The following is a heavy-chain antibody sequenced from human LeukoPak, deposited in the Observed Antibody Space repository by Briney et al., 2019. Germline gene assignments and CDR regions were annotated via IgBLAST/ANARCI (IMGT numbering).Heavy chain of an antibody. V-gene: IGHV4-34*01. CDR1: GFIFSNAW. CDR3: ARQVRSRTMVRGVTRRNYFDY. J-gene: IGHJ4*02. Sequence: GSLRLSCAASGFIFSNAWMSWIRQPPGKGLEWIGEINHSGSTNYNPSLKSRVTISVDTSKNQFSLKLSSVTAADTAVYYCARQVRSRTMVRGVTRRNYFDYWGQGTLVTVSS. CDR2: INHSGST. D-gene: IGHD3-10*01.